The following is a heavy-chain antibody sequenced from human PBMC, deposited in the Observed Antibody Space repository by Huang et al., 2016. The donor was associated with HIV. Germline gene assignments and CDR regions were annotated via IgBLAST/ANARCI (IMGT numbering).Heavy chain of an antibody. CDR2: ITFDGKNK. D-gene: IGHD1-1*01. V-gene: IGHV3-30*18. CDR1: GFTFRGYG. Sequence: QVHLVESGGGVVQPGRSLRLSCAASGFTFRGYGMHWVRQAPGKGVEGVAVITFDGKNKYDADSVRGRFTVSRDNSQNTVSLQMNTLRAEDTAVYYCAKDNDLYYFDYWGQGTLVTVSS. J-gene: IGHJ4*02. CDR3: AKDNDLYYFDY.